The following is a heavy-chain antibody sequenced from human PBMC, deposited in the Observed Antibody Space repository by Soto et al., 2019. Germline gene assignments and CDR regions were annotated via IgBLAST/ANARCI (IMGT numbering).Heavy chain of an antibody. V-gene: IGHV1-18*01. J-gene: IGHJ5*02. CDR1: GYTFTSYG. Sequence: QVQLVQSGAEVKKPGASVKVSCKASGYTFTSYGISWVRQAPGQGLEWMGWISAYNGNTNYAQKLQGRVTMTTDTSTSTAYMDLRSLRSDDTAVYYCARDGIKRYFVWLFCWSDPWGQGTLVTVSS. CDR2: ISAYNGNT. D-gene: IGHD3-9*01. CDR3: ARDGIKRYFVWLFCWSDP.